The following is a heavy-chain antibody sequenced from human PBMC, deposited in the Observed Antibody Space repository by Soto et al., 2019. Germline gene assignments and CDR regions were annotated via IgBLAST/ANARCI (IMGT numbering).Heavy chain of an antibody. D-gene: IGHD6-6*01. CDR2: INHSGST. J-gene: IGHJ4*02. CDR3: ARGLRSSSSGRDFDY. CDR1: GGSFSGYY. Sequence: SETLSLTCAVYGGSFSGYYWSWIRQPPGKGLEWIGEINHSGSTNYNPSLKSRVTISVGTSKNQFSLKLSSVTAADTAVYYCARGLRSSSSGRDFDYWGQGTLVTVSS. V-gene: IGHV4-34*01.